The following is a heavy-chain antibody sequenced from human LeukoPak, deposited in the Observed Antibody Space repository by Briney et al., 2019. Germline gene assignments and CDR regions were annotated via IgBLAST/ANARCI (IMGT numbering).Heavy chain of an antibody. CDR3: ASVLYCGADCYSGRYFFDY. J-gene: IGHJ4*02. CDR2: INPYSGAT. Sequence: ASVKVSCKASGYTFTGYYMHWVRQAPGQGLEWMGWINPYSGATNYAQKFQGRVTMTRDTSVSTAYMDLSSLRSEDTAVYYCASVLYCGADCYSGRYFFDYWGQGTLVTVSS. CDR1: GYTFTGYY. V-gene: IGHV1-2*02. D-gene: IGHD2-21*02.